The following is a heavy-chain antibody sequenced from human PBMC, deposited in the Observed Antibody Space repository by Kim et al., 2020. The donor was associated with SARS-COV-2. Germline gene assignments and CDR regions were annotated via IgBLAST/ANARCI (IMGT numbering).Heavy chain of an antibody. CDR1: GGSISSSSYY. CDR2: IYYSGST. CDR3: ARGPSVTTYYYGSGSHNWFDP. D-gene: IGHD3-10*01. V-gene: IGHV4-39*07. Sequence: SETLSLTCTVSGGSISSSSYYWGWIRQPPGKGLEWIGSIYYSGSTYYNPSLKSRVTISVDTSKNQFSLKLSSVTAADTAVYYCARGPSVTTYYYGSGSHNWFDPWGQGTLVTVSS. J-gene: IGHJ5*02.